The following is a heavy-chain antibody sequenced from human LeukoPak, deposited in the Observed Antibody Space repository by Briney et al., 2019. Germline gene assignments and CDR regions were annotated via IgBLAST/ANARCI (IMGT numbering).Heavy chain of an antibody. CDR1: GFTFSSYG. Sequence: PGGSLRLSCAASGFTFSSYGMSWVRQAPGKGLEWVSAISGSGGSTYYADSVKGRFTISRDNSKNTLYLQMNSLRAEDTAVYYCAKGEQLVFWGNPFDCWGQGTLVTVSS. CDR2: ISGSGGST. D-gene: IGHD6-6*01. V-gene: IGHV3-23*01. J-gene: IGHJ4*02. CDR3: AKGEQLVFWGNPFDC.